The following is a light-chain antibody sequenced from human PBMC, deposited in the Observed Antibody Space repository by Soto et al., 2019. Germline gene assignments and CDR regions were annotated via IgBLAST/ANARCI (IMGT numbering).Light chain of an antibody. CDR1: QCISNW. CDR2: KAS. Sequence: DIQMTQSPSTLSASVGDRVTITCRASQCISNWLAWYQQRPGKAPKLLIYKASSLESGVPSRFSGSGSGTEFTLTISSLQPDDFATYYCQQYKSYWYTFGQGTRLEIK. CDR3: QQYKSYWYT. V-gene: IGKV1-5*03. J-gene: IGKJ2*01.